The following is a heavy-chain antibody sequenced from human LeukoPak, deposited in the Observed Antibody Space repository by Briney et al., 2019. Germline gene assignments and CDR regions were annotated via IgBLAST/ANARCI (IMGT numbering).Heavy chain of an antibody. CDR3: ARGPATWFDP. CDR2: INHSGST. CDR1: GGSFSGYY. V-gene: IGHV4-34*01. J-gene: IGHJ5*02. D-gene: IGHD1-26*01. Sequence: SSETLSLTCAVYGGSFSGYYWSWIRQPPGKGLEWIGEINHSGSTNYNPSLKSRVTISVDTSKNQFSLKLSSVTAADTAVYYCARGPATWFDPWGQGTLVTVSS.